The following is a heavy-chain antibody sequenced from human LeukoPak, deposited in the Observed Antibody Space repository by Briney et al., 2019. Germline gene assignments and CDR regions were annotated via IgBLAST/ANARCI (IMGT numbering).Heavy chain of an antibody. CDR2: ISVSGSST. V-gene: IGHV3-23*01. CDR1: GITFSSYA. CDR3: AARYYCDSSGSHSPY. J-gene: IGHJ4*02. D-gene: IGHD3-22*01. Sequence: GGSLRLSCAASGITFSSYAMGWVRQAPGKGLEWVSAISVSGSSTDYADPVKGRFTISRDNSKSTLYLQMNSLRAEDTAVYYCAARYYCDSSGSHSPYWGQGTLVTVSS.